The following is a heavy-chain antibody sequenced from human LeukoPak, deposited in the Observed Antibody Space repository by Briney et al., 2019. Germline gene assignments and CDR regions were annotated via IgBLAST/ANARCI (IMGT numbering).Heavy chain of an antibody. Sequence: APVKVSCKASGGTFSSYAISWVRQAPGQGLEWMGWINTNTGNPTYAQGFTGRFVFSLDTSVSTAYLQISSLKAEDTAVYYCARVLARIAASKGYYGMDVWGQGTTVTVSS. CDR1: GGTFSSYA. CDR2: INTNTGNP. J-gene: IGHJ6*02. CDR3: ARVLARIAASKGYYGMDV. V-gene: IGHV7-4-1*02. D-gene: IGHD6-13*01.